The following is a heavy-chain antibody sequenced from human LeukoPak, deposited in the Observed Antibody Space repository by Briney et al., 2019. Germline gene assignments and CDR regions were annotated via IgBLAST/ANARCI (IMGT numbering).Heavy chain of an antibody. Sequence: SETLSLTCTVSGYSISSGYYWGWIRQPPGKGLEWIGSIYHSGSTYYNPSLKSRVTISVDTSKNQFSLKLSSVTAADTAVYYCASGTYDSSGYYNNWFDPWGQGTLVTVSS. J-gene: IGHJ5*02. CDR3: ASGTYDSSGYYNNWFDP. D-gene: IGHD3-22*01. CDR1: GYSISSGYY. V-gene: IGHV4-38-2*02. CDR2: IYHSGST.